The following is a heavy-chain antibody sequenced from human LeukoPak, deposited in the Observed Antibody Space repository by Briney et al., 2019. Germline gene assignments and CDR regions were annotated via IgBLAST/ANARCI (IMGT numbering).Heavy chain of an antibody. CDR1: GSTFSSYA. J-gene: IGHJ4*02. V-gene: IGHV3-30-3*01. Sequence: GGSLRLSCAASGSTFSSYAMHWVRQAPGKGLEWVAVISYDGSNKYYADSVKGRFTISRDNSKNTLYLQMNSLRAEDTAVYYCARDKDGSGSLDYWGQGTLVTVSS. D-gene: IGHD3-10*01. CDR3: ARDKDGSGSLDY. CDR2: ISYDGSNK.